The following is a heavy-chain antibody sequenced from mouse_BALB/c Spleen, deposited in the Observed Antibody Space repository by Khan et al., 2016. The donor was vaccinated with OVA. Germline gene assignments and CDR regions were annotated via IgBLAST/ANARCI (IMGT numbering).Heavy chain of an antibody. D-gene: IGHD2-14*01. J-gene: IGHJ3*01. CDR2: VNPNNGDS. Sequence: EVELVESGPDLVKPGASVRISCKASGYSFTLYYLTWVKQSHGESLEWIGRVNPNNGDSAYNQKFKDRATLTVDKSSNKAYMDFRSLTSEDSAVYYCASGYDFFASWGQGTLVTVSA. CDR3: ASGYDFFAS. V-gene: IGHV1-26*01. CDR1: GYSFTLYY.